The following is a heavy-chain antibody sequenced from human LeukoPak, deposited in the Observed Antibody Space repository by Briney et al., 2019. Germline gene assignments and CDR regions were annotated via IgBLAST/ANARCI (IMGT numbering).Heavy chain of an antibody. Sequence: ASVKVSCKASGYTFTGYYMHWVRQAPGQGLEWMGWINPLSSDTNYAQNFQGRVTMTRDTSISTVYMELSRLRSDDTAVYYCARTSWYALDSWGQGTLVTVSS. CDR3: ARTSWYALDS. V-gene: IGHV1-2*02. J-gene: IGHJ4*02. CDR2: INPLSSDT. D-gene: IGHD6-13*01. CDR1: GYTFTGYY.